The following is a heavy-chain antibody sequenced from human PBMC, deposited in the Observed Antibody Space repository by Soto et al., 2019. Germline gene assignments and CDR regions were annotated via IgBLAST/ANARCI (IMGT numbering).Heavy chain of an antibody. CDR1: GGTFSSYA. CDR3: AKSQFSPHFDWNYLPFDS. Sequence: SVKVSCKASGGTFSSYAISWVRQAPGQGLEWMGGIIPIFGTANYAQKFQGRVTITADESTSTAYMELSSLRSEDTAVYYCAKSQFSPHFDWNYLPFDSWGQGTLVTVSS. D-gene: IGHD3-9*01. V-gene: IGHV1-69*13. J-gene: IGHJ4*02. CDR2: IIPIFGTA.